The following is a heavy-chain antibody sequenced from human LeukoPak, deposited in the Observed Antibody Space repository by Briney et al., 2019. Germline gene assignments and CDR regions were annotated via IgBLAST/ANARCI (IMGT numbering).Heavy chain of an antibody. Sequence: ASVKVSCKASGYTFTSYAMHWVRQAPGQGLEWMGGIIPIFGTANYAQKFQGRVTITADESTSTAYMELSSLRSEDTAVYYCARALVQLERRSHFDYWGQGTLVTVSS. CDR2: IIPIFGTA. J-gene: IGHJ4*02. CDR3: ARALVQLERRSHFDY. D-gene: IGHD1-1*01. CDR1: GYTFTSYA. V-gene: IGHV1-69*13.